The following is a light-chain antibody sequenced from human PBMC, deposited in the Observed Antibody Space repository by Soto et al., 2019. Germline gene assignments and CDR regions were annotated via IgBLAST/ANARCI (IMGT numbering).Light chain of an antibody. V-gene: IGLV1-44*01. CDR3: AAWDDSLNGYV. Sequence: QSVLTQPPSTSGAPGQRVTISCSGSSSNIGSNTVNWYQQLPGTAPKLLIYKNNQRPSGVPDRFSGSKSGTSASLAISGLQSEDGADYYCAAWDDSLNGYVFGTGTKLT. J-gene: IGLJ1*01. CDR2: KNN. CDR1: SSNIGSNT.